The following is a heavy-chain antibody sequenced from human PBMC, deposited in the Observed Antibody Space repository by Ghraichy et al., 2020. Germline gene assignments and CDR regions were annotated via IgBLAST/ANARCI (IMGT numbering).Heavy chain of an antibody. J-gene: IGHJ4*02. V-gene: IGHV3-23*01. CDR2: ISGSGGST. D-gene: IGHD6-13*01. CDR3: AKRIAAAGSRGYYFDY. Sequence: LSLTCAASGFTFSSYAMSWVRQAPGKGLEWVSGISGSGGSTYYADSVKGRFTISRDNSKNTLYLQMNSLRAEDTAVYYCAKRIAAAGSRGYYFDYWGQGTLVTVSS. CDR1: GFTFSSYA.